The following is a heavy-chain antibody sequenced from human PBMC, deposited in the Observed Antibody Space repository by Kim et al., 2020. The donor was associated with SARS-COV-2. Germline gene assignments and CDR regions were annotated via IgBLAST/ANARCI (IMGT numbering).Heavy chain of an antibody. D-gene: IGHD5-12*01. CDR3: ARPLVATIPSPLDY. J-gene: IGHJ4*02. CDR1: GFTFSTYA. V-gene: IGHV3-30*04. Sequence: GGSLRLSCAASGFTFSTYALHWVRQAPGKGLEWVAVISYDGSHKFYADSVKGRFTISRDNSESTLYLQMNSLRPEDTAVYYCARPLVATIPSPLDYWGQG. CDR2: ISYDGSHK.